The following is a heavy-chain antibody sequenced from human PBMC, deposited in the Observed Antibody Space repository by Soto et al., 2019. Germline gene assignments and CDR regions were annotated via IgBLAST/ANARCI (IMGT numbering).Heavy chain of an antibody. CDR2: IYYSGST. CDR1: GGSISSSSYY. CDR3: ERVAVAGTEPVG. Sequence: PSETLSLTCTVSGGSISSSSYYWGWIRQPPGKGLERIGSIYYSGSTYYNPSLKSRVTISVDTSKNQFSLKLSSVTAADTAVYYCERVAVAGTEPVGCGQGTLV. V-gene: IGHV4-39*01. J-gene: IGHJ4*02. D-gene: IGHD6-19*01.